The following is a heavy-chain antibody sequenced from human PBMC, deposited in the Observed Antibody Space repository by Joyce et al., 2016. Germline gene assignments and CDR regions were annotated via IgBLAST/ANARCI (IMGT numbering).Heavy chain of an antibody. CDR2: ISHDGSNK. CDR3: ARDWVDSSGSYPGY. Sequence: QVHLVESGGGVIQPGWSLRLSCVASGLRFTNYGMHWVRQAQGKGLEWVALISHDGSNKYYTDSVKSRFNISRDKSKNTVYLQMERLRVEDTAVYYCARDWVDSSGSYPGYWGQGTLVSVSS. CDR1: GLRFTNYG. D-gene: IGHD6-25*01. J-gene: IGHJ4*02. V-gene: IGHV3-33*01.